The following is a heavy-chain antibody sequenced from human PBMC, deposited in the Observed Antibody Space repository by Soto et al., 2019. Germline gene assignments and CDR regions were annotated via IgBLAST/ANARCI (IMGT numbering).Heavy chain of an antibody. CDR1: GYRFNSYW. V-gene: IGHV5-10-1*01. D-gene: IGHD3-22*01. CDR3: ARRTYDSSGYPSGFDY. Sequence: GESLKISCKGSGYRFNSYWISWVRQMPVKGLEWMGRIDPSDSYTNYSPSFQGHVTISADKSISTAYLQWSSLKASDTAMYYCARRTYDSSGYPSGFDYWAQGTLVTVSS. J-gene: IGHJ4*02. CDR2: IDPSDSYT.